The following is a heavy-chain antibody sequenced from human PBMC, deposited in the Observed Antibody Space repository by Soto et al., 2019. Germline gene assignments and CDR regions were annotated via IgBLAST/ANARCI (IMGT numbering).Heavy chain of an antibody. CDR3: ASGGRMVYSPPYFDY. J-gene: IGHJ4*02. CDR1: GGSISSDSYH. Sequence: QVQLQESGPGLVKPSQTLSLTCTVSGGSISSDSYHWSWIRQHPGKGLEWIGYIYYSGSTYHNPSLKSRVSTSVDTSKNQLSLKLSSVSAADTAVYYCASGGRMVYSPPYFDYWGQGTLVTVSS. CDR2: IYYSGST. V-gene: IGHV4-31*03. D-gene: IGHD2-8*01.